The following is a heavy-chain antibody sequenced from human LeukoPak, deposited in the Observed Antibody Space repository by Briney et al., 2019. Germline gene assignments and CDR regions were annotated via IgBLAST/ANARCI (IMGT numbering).Heavy chain of an antibody. V-gene: IGHV1-18*01. CDR3: AREQYDFWSGYFQGRNWFDP. Sequence: ASVKVSCKASGYTFTSYGISWVRQAPGQGLEWMGWISAYNGNTNYAQKLQGRVTMTTDTSTSTAYMELRSLRSDDTAVYYCAREQYDFWSGYFQGRNWFDPWGQGTLVTVSS. J-gene: IGHJ5*02. CDR1: GYTFTSYG. D-gene: IGHD3-3*01. CDR2: ISAYNGNT.